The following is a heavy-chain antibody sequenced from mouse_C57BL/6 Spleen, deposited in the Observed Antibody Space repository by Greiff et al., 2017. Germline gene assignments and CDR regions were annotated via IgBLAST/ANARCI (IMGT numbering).Heavy chain of an antibody. CDR1: GFSLTSYG. D-gene: IGHD2-4*01. V-gene: IGHV2-6*01. CDR3: ARGGVDYGYAMDY. J-gene: IGHJ4*01. Sequence: QVQLQQSGPGLVAPSQSLSITCTVSGFSLTSYGVDWVRQSPGKGLEWLGVIWGVGSTNYNSALKSRLSISKDNSKSQVFLKMNSLQTDDTAMYYCARGGVDYGYAMDYWGQGTSVTVSS. CDR2: IWGVGST.